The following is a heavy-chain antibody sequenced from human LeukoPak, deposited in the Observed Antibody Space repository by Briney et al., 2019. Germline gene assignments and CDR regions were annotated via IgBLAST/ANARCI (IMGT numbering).Heavy chain of an antibody. CDR2: INQDGRKK. CDR3: AKWMGRDS. Sequence: GGSLRLSCAASGFSLRTHLMSWVRQAPGRGLDWVGNINQDGRKKFYVDSVAGRFTISRDTAKTSLFLQMNSLRVEDTAVYNRAKWMGRDSWGQGTLVTVSS. V-gene: IGHV3-7*02. D-gene: IGHD6-19*01. CDR1: GFSLRTHL. J-gene: IGHJ4*02.